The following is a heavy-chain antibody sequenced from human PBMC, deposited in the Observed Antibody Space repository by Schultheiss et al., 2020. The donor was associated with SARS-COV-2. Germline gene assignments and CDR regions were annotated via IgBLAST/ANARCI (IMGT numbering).Heavy chain of an antibody. CDR2: IYYSGST. Sequence: SETLSLTCTVSGGSISSYYWSWIRQPPGKGLEWIGYIYYSGSTNYNPSLKSRVTISVDTSKNQFSLKLSSVTAADTAVYYCARHRGYYYGSGSYPNWFDPWGQGTLVTVSS. CDR3: ARHRGYYYGSGSYPNWFDP. J-gene: IGHJ5*02. D-gene: IGHD3-10*01. V-gene: IGHV4-59*08. CDR1: GGSISSYY.